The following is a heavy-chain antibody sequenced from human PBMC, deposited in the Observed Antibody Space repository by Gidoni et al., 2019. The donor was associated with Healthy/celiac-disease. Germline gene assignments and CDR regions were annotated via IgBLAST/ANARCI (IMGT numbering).Heavy chain of an antibody. D-gene: IGHD5-18*01. CDR1: GGSISSSSYY. V-gene: IGHV4-39*01. CDR2: IYYSGST. Sequence: QLQLQESGPGLVKPSETLSLTCPVSGGSISSSSYYWGWIRQPPGKGLEWIGSIYYSGSTYYNPPLKSRVTISVDTSKNQFSLKLSSVTAADTAVYYCARHRGYSYVDYWGQGTLVTVSS. CDR3: ARHRGYSYVDY. J-gene: IGHJ4*02.